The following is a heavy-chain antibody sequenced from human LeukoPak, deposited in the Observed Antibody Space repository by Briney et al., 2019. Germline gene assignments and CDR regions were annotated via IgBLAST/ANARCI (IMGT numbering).Heavy chain of an antibody. Sequence: GESLRLSCAASGFTFSSYSMNWVRQAPGKGLEWVSSISSSSTYLYYADSAKGRFTISRDKAKNSLYLQMNSLRAEDTAVYYCARDIAAAPGGGEFDYWGQGTLVTVSS. V-gene: IGHV3-21*06. J-gene: IGHJ4*02. D-gene: IGHD6-13*01. CDR3: ARDIAAAPGGGEFDY. CDR1: GFTFSSYS. CDR2: ISSSSTYL.